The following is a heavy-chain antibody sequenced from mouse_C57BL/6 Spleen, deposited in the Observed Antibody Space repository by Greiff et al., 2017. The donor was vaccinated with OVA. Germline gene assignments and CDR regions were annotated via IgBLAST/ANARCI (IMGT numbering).Heavy chain of an antibody. CDR2: ILPGSGIT. Sequence: QVQLQQSGAELMKPGASVKLSCKATGYTFTGYWIEWVKQRPGHGLEWIGEILPGSGITNYNEKFKSKSTFTADTSSNTAYMQLSSLTTEDSAIYYCARCGKTAQCDYWGQGTTLTVSS. J-gene: IGHJ2*01. CDR3: ARCGKTAQCDY. CDR1: GYTFTGYW. V-gene: IGHV1-9*01. D-gene: IGHD3-2*02.